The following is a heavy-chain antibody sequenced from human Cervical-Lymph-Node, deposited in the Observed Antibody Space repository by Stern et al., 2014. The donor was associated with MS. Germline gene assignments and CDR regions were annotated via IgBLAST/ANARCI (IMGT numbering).Heavy chain of an antibody. CDR1: RSSITTGYF. V-gene: IGHV4-38-2*02. CDR3: ARGVQLWPYNWFDP. J-gene: IGHJ5*02. D-gene: IGHD1-1*01. Sequence: VQLVESGPGLVKPSETLSLTCTVSRSSITTGYFWGWIRQPPGTGLEWIASIYHTGSTYYNPSLESRVTISVDTSTNQFSLRLSSVTAADTAVYYCARGVQLWPYNWFDPWGQGTLVTVSA. CDR2: IYHTGST.